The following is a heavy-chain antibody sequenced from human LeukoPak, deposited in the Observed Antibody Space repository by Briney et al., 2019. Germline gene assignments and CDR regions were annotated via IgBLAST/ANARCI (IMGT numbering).Heavy chain of an antibody. CDR1: GGSFSDYY. CDR3: ARWSGYVNFDY. J-gene: IGHJ4*02. V-gene: IGHV4-30-4*01. CDR2: IYYSGST. Sequence: SETLSLTCAVYGGSFSDYYWSWIRQPPGKGLEWIGYIYYSGSTYYNPSLKSRVTISVDTSKNQFSLKLSSVTAADTAVYYCARWSGYVNFDYWGQGTLVTVSS. D-gene: IGHD5-12*01.